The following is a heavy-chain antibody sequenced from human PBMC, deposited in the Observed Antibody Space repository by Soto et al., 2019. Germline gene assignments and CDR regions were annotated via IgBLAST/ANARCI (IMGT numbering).Heavy chain of an antibody. Sequence: VKVSCKASGGTFSSYATSWVRQAPGQGLEWMGGIIPIFGTANYAQKFQGRVTITADESTSTAYMELSSLRSEDTAVYYCARGSPAPQIVVVTAYWFDPWGQGTLVTVSS. CDR2: IIPIFGTA. J-gene: IGHJ5*02. CDR3: ARGSPAPQIVVVTAYWFDP. D-gene: IGHD2-21*02. CDR1: GGTFSSYA. V-gene: IGHV1-69*13.